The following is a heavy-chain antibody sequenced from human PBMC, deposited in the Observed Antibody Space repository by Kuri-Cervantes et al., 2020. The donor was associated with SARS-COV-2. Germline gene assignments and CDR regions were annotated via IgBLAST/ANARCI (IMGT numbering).Heavy chain of an antibody. V-gene: IGHV4-34*01. J-gene: IGHJ4*02. Sequence: SETLSLTCAVYGGSFSGYYWSWIRQPPGKGLEWIGEINHSGSTNYNPSLKSRVTISVDTSKNQFSLKLSSVTAADTAAYYCARGGGVCSGGSCSPPFDYWGQGTLVTVSS. D-gene: IGHD2-15*01. CDR2: INHSGST. CDR1: GGSFSGYY. CDR3: ARGGGVCSGGSCSPPFDY.